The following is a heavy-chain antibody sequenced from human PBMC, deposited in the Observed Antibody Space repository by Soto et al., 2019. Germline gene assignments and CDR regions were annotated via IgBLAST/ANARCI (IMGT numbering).Heavy chain of an antibody. Sequence: GRSLRLPCAASGVTFITYSMNWVRQAPGKGLEWVSSISSSSSYIYYADSVKGRFTISRDNAKNSLYLQMNSLRAEDTAVYYCGRWSTLDASDIWRHGTMVTVSS. CDR2: ISSSSSYI. CDR1: GVTFITYS. J-gene: IGHJ3*02. D-gene: IGHD2-15*01. V-gene: IGHV3-21*01. CDR3: GRWSTLDASDI.